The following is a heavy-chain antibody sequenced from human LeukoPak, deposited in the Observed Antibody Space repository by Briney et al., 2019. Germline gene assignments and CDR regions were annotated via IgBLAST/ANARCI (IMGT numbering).Heavy chain of an antibody. CDR3: ATGRELPINEYYFDY. Sequence: GASVKVSCKVSGYTLTELSMHWVRQAPGKGLEWMGGFDPEDGETIYAQKFQGRVTMTEDTSTDTAYMELSRLRSEEPAVYYCATGRELPINEYYFDYWGQGTLVTVSS. CDR2: FDPEDGET. CDR1: GYTLTELS. V-gene: IGHV1-24*01. J-gene: IGHJ4*02. D-gene: IGHD3-10*01.